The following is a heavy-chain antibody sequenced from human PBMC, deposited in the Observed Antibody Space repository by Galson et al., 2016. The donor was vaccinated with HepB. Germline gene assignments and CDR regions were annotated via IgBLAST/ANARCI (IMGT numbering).Heavy chain of an antibody. Sequence: ETLSLTCAVSGASLKGSYWSWLRQTPGKGLEWIGRVYKSGSTHYNPTLKSRVTISVDPSNNLLSLTLTCGTAADTATYFCARDHCNDGPDFWGRGTLVTVSS. D-gene: IGHD1-1*01. CDR2: VYKSGST. V-gene: IGHV4-34*11. CDR3: ARDHCNDGPDF. CDR1: GASLKGSY. J-gene: IGHJ4*03.